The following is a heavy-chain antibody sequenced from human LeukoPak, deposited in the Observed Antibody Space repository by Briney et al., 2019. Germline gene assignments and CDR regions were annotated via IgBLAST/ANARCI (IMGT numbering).Heavy chain of an antibody. CDR2: IYYSGSN. CDR1: GGSISSYY. D-gene: IGHD2-15*01. V-gene: IGHV4-59*01. CDR3: ARDRPGCSGYYYGMDV. Sequence: PSETLSLTCTGSGGSISSYYWSWIRQPPGKGLEWIGYIYYSGSNNYNPSLKRRVTITVDTSKNQFSLNLSSVTAADRAVYYCARDRPGCSGYYYGMDVWGKETTVSVST. J-gene: IGHJ6*04.